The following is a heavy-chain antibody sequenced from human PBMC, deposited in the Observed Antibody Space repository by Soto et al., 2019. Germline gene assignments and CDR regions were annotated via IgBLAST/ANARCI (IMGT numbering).Heavy chain of an antibody. V-gene: IGHV3-23*01. J-gene: IGHJ4*02. D-gene: IGHD4-4*01. CDR1: GFTFSSYA. CDR3: AKDPPWGNYPATFDN. CDR2: ISGSGGST. Sequence: GGSLRLSCAASGFTFSSYAMSWVRQAPGKGLEWVSAISGSGGSTYYADSVEGRFTISRDNSRNTLYLQMNSLRAECMAVYYWAKDPPWGNYPATFDNWGQETLLTLPS.